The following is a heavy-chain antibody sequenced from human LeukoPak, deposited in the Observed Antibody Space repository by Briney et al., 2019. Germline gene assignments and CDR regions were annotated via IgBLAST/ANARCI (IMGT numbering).Heavy chain of an antibody. Sequence: GGSLRLSCVASGFTFSSYAMSWVRQAPGRGLEWVSAISGSGGSTYYADSVKGRFPIPRDNSKNTLYLQMNSLRAEDTAVYYCAKDFTVVVTAIVDYWGQGTLVTVSS. CDR2: ISGSGGST. CDR1: GFTFSSYA. J-gene: IGHJ4*02. D-gene: IGHD2-21*02. V-gene: IGHV3-23*01. CDR3: AKDFTVVVTAIVDY.